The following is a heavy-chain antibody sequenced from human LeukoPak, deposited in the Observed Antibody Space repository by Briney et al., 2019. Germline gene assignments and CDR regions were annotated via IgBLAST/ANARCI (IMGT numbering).Heavy chain of an antibody. Sequence: SETLSLTCTVSGGSISSYYWSWIRQPPGKGLEWIGYIYYSGSTNYSPSLKSRVTISVDTSKNQFSLKLSSVTAADTAVYYCARDLGSPHFWSGYSLGAFDIWGQGTMVTVSS. CDR3: ARDLGSPHFWSGYSLGAFDI. D-gene: IGHD3-3*02. J-gene: IGHJ3*02. CDR1: GGSISSYY. V-gene: IGHV4-59*01. CDR2: IYYSGST.